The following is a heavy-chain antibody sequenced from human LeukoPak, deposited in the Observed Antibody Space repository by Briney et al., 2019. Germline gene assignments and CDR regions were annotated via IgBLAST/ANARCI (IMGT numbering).Heavy chain of an antibody. J-gene: IGHJ6*02. Sequence: AGGSLRLSCAASGFTFSNAWMSWVRQAPGKGLEWVGRIKSKTDDGTTDYAAPVKGRFTISRDDSKNTLYLQMNSLRTDDTAVYYCTTDPDYYGMDVWGQGTTVTVSS. V-gene: IGHV3-15*01. CDR3: TTDPDYYGMDV. CDR2: IKSKTDDGTT. CDR1: GFTFSNAW.